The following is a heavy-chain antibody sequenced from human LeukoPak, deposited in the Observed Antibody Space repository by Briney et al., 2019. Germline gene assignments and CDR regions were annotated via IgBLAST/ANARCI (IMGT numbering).Heavy chain of an antibody. CDR2: IYYRGST. CDR1: GGSISSSTYY. Sequence: SETLSLTCTVSGGSISSSTYYWGWIRQPPGRGLEWIGTIYYRGSTYYNPSLKSRVTISVDTSNNQFFLRLSSVTVADTAVYYCAILGTGSSWGQGTLVTVSS. J-gene: IGHJ5*02. D-gene: IGHD3-10*01. V-gene: IGHV4-39*01. CDR3: AILGTGSS.